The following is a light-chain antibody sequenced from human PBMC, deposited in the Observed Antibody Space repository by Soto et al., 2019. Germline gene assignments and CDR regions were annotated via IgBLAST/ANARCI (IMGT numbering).Light chain of an antibody. Sequence: DIQMTQSPSSLSASVGDRVTITCRASQSISSYLNWYQQKPGKAPNLLIYAASSLPSGVPSKFSGSGSGTDFTLTISSLQPEDFATYFCQQSYSSPFTFGPGTKVDI. CDR1: QSISSY. CDR3: QQSYSSPFT. V-gene: IGKV1-39*01. J-gene: IGKJ3*01. CDR2: AAS.